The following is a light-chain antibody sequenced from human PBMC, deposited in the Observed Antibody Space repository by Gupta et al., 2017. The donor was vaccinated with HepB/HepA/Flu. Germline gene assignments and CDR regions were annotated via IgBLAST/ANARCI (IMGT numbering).Light chain of an antibody. CDR1: QSISSY. CDR2: AAS. Sequence: DIQMTQSPTSLSASVGDRVTITCRASQSISSYLNWYQQKPGKAPKLLIYAASSLKSGVPSRVSGSGSGTDFTLTISSLQPEDFATYYCQQSYCTPVTFGGGTKVEIK. V-gene: IGKV1-39*01. J-gene: IGKJ4*01. CDR3: QQSYCTPVT.